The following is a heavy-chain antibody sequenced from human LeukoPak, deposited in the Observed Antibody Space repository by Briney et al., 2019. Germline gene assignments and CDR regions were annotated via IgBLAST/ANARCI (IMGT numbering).Heavy chain of an antibody. J-gene: IGHJ4*02. D-gene: IGHD3-22*01. CDR2: ISGGGNT. CDR3: AKSDYYDSSGHPSSFDY. CDR1: GFTFRFYA. Sequence: GGSLRLSCAASGFTFRFYAISWVRQAPGKGLEWVSAISGGGNTYYADSAKGRFTISRDNSKNTLYLQMNSLRVEDTAIYYCAKSDYYDSSGHPSSFDYWGQGTLVTVSS. V-gene: IGHV3-23*01.